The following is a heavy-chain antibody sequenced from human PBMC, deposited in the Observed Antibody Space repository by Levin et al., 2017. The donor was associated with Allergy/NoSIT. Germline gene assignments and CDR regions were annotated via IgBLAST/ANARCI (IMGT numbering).Heavy chain of an antibody. V-gene: IGHV3-7*01. Sequence: GESLKISCAASGFTFSSYWMSWVRQAPGKGLEWVANIKQDGNEKDYVDSVKGRFTISRDNAKNSLYLQMNSLRAEDTAVYYCARETRQRFRFRDYYYDMDVWGKGTTVTVSS. J-gene: IGHJ6*03. CDR3: ARETRQRFRFRDYYYDMDV. CDR2: IKQDGNEK. CDR1: GFTFSSYW. D-gene: IGHD3-3*01.